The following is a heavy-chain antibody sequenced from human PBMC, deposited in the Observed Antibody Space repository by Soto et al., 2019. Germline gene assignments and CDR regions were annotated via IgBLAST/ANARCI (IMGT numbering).Heavy chain of an antibody. CDR2: LIPILGLA. CDR3: ARFKLGDDY. J-gene: IGHJ4*02. V-gene: IGHV1-69*02. D-gene: IGHD5-12*01. Sequence: QVQLVQSGAEVRKPGSSVKVSCQASGGTFSNSTVTWVRQAPGQGLEWMGRLIPILGLANYAQKFRGRLTITAAKPTTTAYMELRSLRSEDTAIYYCARFKLGDDYWGQGTLVTVSS. CDR1: GGTFSNST.